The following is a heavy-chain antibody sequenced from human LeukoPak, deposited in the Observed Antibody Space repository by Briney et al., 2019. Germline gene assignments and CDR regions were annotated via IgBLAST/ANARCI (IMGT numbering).Heavy chain of an antibody. CDR3: ARDQEAFDY. CDR2: INPSGGST. J-gene: IGHJ4*02. V-gene: IGHV1-46*01. CDR1: GYTFTSYY. Sequence: ASVKVSCKASGYTFTSYYMHWVRQAPGQGLEWMGIINPSGGSTSYAQKFQGRVTVTRDTSTSTVHMELSGLRSEGTAVYYCARDQEAFDYWGQGTLVTVSS.